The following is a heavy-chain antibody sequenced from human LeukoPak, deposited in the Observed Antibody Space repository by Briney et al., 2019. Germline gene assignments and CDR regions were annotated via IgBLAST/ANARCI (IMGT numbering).Heavy chain of an antibody. CDR1: GFTFSSYW. J-gene: IGHJ4*02. V-gene: IGHV3-74*01. D-gene: IGHD6-19*01. Sequence: PGGSLRLSCAASGFTFSSYWMHWVRQAPGKGLVWVSRINSDGSSTSYADSVKGRFTISRGNAKNTLYLQMNSLRAEDTAVYYCAREQISSGWYYFDYWGQGTLVTVSS. CDR3: AREQISSGWYYFDY. CDR2: INSDGSST.